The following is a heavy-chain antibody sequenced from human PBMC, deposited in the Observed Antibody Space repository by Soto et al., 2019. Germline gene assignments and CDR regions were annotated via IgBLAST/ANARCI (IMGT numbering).Heavy chain of an antibody. CDR3: ARGGGSSFPDY. Sequence: SETLSLTCTVSGGSISSYYWSWIRQPPGKGLEWIGYIYYSGSTNYNPSLKSRVTISVDTSKNQFSLKLSSVTAADTAVYYCARGGGSSFPDYWGQGSRVTVSS. D-gene: IGHD6-13*01. CDR2: IYYSGST. CDR1: GGSISSYY. V-gene: IGHV4-59*12. J-gene: IGHJ4*02.